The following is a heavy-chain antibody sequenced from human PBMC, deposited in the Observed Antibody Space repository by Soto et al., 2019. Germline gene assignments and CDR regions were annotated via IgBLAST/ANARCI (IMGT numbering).Heavy chain of an antibody. J-gene: IGHJ4*02. Sequence: GGSLRLSCAASGFIFSKYWMIWVRQAPGKGLEWVANIKEDGSENYYVNSVKGRFTISRDNANNSLYLQMNSLRVEDTALYYCAVSSGCYRSFDYWGQGTLVTVSS. CDR1: GFIFSKYW. CDR2: IKEDGSEN. CDR3: AVSSGCYRSFDY. V-gene: IGHV3-7*01. D-gene: IGHD6-19*01.